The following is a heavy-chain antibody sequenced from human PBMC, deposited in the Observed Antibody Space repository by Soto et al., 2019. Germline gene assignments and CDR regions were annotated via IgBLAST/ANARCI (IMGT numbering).Heavy chain of an antibody. D-gene: IGHD2-15*01. J-gene: IGHJ6*02. Sequence: ASVKVSCKASGYTFTGYYMHWVRQAPGQGLEWMGWINPNSGGTNYAQKFQGWVTMTRDTSFSTAYMELSRLRSDDTAVYYCARAGYCSGGSCYSYYYYGMDVWGQGTTVTVSS. CDR2: INPNSGGT. CDR3: ARAGYCSGGSCYSYYYYGMDV. V-gene: IGHV1-2*04. CDR1: GYTFTGYY.